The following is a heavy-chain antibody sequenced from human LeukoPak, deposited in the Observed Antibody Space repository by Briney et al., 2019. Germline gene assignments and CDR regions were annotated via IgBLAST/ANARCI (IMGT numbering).Heavy chain of an antibody. J-gene: IGHJ4*02. CDR3: ARGLYYYDSSGYPD. CDR1: GFTFSNYG. D-gene: IGHD3-22*01. V-gene: IGHV3-30*02. Sequence: PGGSLRLSCAASGFTFSNYGVHWIRQAPGKGLEWVAFIQYDGSNQYYADSVKGRFTISRDNSKNTLYLQMNSLRTEDTAVYYCARGLYYYDSSGYPDWGQGTLVTVSS. CDR2: IQYDGSNQ.